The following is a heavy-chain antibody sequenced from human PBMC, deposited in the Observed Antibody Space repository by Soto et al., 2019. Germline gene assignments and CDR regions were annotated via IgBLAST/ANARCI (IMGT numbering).Heavy chain of an antibody. CDR3: ARFNPQNTRDFVGGVAAPDI. J-gene: IGHJ3*02. Sequence: SETLSLTCTVSGGSISSSSYYWGWIRQPPGKGLEWIGSIYYSGSTYYNPSLKSRVTISVDTSKNQFSLKLSSVTAADTAVYYCARFNPQNTRDFVGGVAAPDIWG. CDR1: GGSISSSSYY. CDR2: IYYSGST. D-gene: IGHD2-15*01. V-gene: IGHV4-39*01.